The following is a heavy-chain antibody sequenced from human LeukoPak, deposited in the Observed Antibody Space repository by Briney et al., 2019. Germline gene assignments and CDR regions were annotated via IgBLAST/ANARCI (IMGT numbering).Heavy chain of an antibody. J-gene: IGHJ4*02. Sequence: ASVKVSCRASGYTFTSYYMHWVRQAPGKGLEWMGGFDPEDGETIYAQKFQGRVTMTEDTSTDTAYMELSSLRSEDMAVYYCATPRSGYDPQFDYWGQGTLVTVSS. CDR1: GYTFTSYY. CDR2: FDPEDGET. D-gene: IGHD5-12*01. CDR3: ATPRSGYDPQFDY. V-gene: IGHV1-24*01.